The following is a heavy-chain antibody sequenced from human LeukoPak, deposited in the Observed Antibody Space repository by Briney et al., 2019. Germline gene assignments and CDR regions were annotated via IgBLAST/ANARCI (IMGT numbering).Heavy chain of an antibody. CDR1: GDSVSSNSAA. V-gene: IGHV6-1*01. Sequence: SQTLSLTCAISGDSVSSNSAAWNWISQSPSIGLQWLGRTYHRSKWYNDYAVSVKSRITINPDTSKNQFSLQLNSVTPDDTAVYYCASLGSGSPLHDYWGQGTLVTVSS. CDR3: ASLGSGSPLHDY. D-gene: IGHD3-10*01. J-gene: IGHJ4*02. CDR2: TYHRSKWYN.